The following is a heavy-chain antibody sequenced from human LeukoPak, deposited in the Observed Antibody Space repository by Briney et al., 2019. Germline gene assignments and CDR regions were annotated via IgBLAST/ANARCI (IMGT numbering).Heavy chain of an antibody. CDR2: IYHNGNT. D-gene: IGHD6-6*01. J-gene: IGHJ6*03. CDR3: VRHISASSAHYYYMDV. Sequence: SETLSLTCSVSGGSMTNYFWSWIRQPPGKGLEWIGYIYHNGNTDYNPSLKSRVSISVDTSKNQFSLKLSSVTAADTAMYYCVRHISASSAHYYYMDVWGNGTTVTVSS. CDR1: GGSMTNYF. V-gene: IGHV4-59*08.